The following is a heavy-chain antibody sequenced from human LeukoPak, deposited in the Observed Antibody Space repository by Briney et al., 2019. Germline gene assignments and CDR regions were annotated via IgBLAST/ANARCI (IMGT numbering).Heavy chain of an antibody. Sequence: QTGGSLRLSCAASGFSFSTNSMNWVRQVPGKGLEWISYISSNSATTYYADSVKGRFTISGDNAKNSLYLHMNSLRADDTAVYYCARDTRSLIDYWGQGTLVTVSS. D-gene: IGHD1-26*01. J-gene: IGHJ4*02. CDR3: ARDTRSLIDY. CDR1: GFSFSTNS. CDR2: ISSNSATT. V-gene: IGHV3-48*01.